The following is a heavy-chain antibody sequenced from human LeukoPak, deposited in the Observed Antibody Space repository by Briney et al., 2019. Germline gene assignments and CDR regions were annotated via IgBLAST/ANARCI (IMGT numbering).Heavy chain of an antibody. CDR1: GYRFTSYW. Sequence: GESLKISCKGSGYRFTSYWISWVRQMPGKGLEWMGRIDPSDFYTNYSPSFQGHVTISADKSISTAYLQWSSLKASDTAMYYCARRVGEYYYYFDYWGQGTLVTVSS. V-gene: IGHV5-10-1*01. J-gene: IGHJ4*02. CDR3: ARRVGEYYYYFDY. CDR2: IDPSDFYT. D-gene: IGHD2/OR15-2a*01.